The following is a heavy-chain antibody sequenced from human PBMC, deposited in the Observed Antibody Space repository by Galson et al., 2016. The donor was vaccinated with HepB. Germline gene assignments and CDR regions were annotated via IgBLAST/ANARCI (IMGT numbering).Heavy chain of an antibody. J-gene: IGHJ6*03. CDR3: ATGIVVAGKYYYYYMDV. CDR1: GASISGTDYY. D-gene: IGHD6-19*01. Sequence: EPLSLTCSVSGASISGTDYYWGWIRQPPGRGLEWIGSIYYTESTYYNPSLESRVTISMDTSKNQFSLRLNSVSAADTGVYYCATGIVVAGKYYYYYMDVWGKGTPVTVSS. V-gene: IGHV4-39*01. CDR2: IYYTEST.